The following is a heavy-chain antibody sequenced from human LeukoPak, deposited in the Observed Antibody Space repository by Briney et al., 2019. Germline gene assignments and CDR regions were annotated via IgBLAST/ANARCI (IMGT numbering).Heavy chain of an antibody. CDR3: ARAAAGSQATWGFVDV. CDR2: ISSSGSTI. CDR1: GFTFSDYY. D-gene: IGHD6-13*01. J-gene: IGHJ6*02. V-gene: IGHV3-11*01. Sequence: GGSPRLSCAASGFTFSDYYMSWIRQAPGKGLEWVSYISSSGSTIYYADSVKGRFTISRDNAKNSLYLQMNSLRAEDTAVYYCARAAAGSQATWGFVDVRGQGTTVTVSS.